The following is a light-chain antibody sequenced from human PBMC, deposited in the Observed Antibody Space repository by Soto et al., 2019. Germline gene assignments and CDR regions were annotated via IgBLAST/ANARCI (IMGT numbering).Light chain of an antibody. CDR3: QVWDSSSDHPV. CDR1: NIGSKS. V-gene: IGLV3-21*04. CDR2: YDS. J-gene: IGLJ2*01. Sequence: SYELTQPPSVSVAPGKTARITWGGNNIGSKSVHWYQQKPGQAHLLVIYYDSDRPSGIPERFSGSNSGNTATLTISRVEAGDEADYYCQVWDSSSDHPVFGGGTKLTVL.